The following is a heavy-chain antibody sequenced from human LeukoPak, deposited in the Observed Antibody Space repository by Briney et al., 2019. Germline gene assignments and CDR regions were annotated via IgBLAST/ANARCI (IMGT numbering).Heavy chain of an antibody. J-gene: IGHJ4*02. Sequence: GGSLRLSCAASGFTFSNYEMNWVRQAPGKGLEWVSYISSSGGTIYYADSVKGRFTISRDNAKNSLYLQMNSLRAEDTAVYYCARGGSGFCYDYWGQGTLVTVSS. D-gene: IGHD3-22*01. V-gene: IGHV3-48*03. CDR1: GFTFSNYE. CDR2: ISSSGGTI. CDR3: ARGGSGFCYDY.